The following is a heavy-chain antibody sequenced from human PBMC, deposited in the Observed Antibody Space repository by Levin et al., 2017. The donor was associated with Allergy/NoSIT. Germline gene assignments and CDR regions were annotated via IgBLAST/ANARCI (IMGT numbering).Heavy chain of an antibody. CDR3: ARARYDILTGSQGSHYYYYYMDV. V-gene: IGHV1-69*01. Sequence: PGESLKISCKASGGTFSSYAISWVRQAPGQGLEWMGGIIPIFGTANYAQKFQGRVTITADESTSTAYMELSSLRSEDTAVYYCARARYDILTGSQGSHYYYYYMDVWGKGTTVTVSS. CDR2: IIPIFGTA. CDR1: GGTFSSYA. J-gene: IGHJ6*03. D-gene: IGHD3-9*01.